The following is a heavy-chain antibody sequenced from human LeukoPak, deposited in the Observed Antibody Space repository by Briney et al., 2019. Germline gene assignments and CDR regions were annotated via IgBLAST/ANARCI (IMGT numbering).Heavy chain of an antibody. CDR1: GFTFSSYN. D-gene: IGHD4-17*01. Sequence: PGGSLRLSCAASGFTFSSYNMNWVRQAPGKGLEWVSYISSSSSTIYYADSVKGRFTISRDNAKNSLYLQMNSLRAEDTAVYYCARGGTTIDYWGQGTLVTVSS. CDR3: ARGGTTIDY. V-gene: IGHV3-48*04. CDR2: ISSSSSTI. J-gene: IGHJ4*02.